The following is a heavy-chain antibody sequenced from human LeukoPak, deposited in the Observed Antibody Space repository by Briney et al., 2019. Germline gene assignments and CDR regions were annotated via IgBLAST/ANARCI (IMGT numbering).Heavy chain of an antibody. Sequence: ASVKVSCKASGYSFTSNYIHWVRQAPGQGLEWMGMIYPRDGSTSYAQKFQGRVTVTRDTSTSTVHMELSSLRSEDTAVYYCARPPSSGGSYYYYGMDVWGQGTTVTVSS. CDR1: GYSFTSNY. CDR2: IYPRDGST. J-gene: IGHJ6*02. V-gene: IGHV1-46*01. D-gene: IGHD6-25*01. CDR3: ARPPSSGGSYYYYGMDV.